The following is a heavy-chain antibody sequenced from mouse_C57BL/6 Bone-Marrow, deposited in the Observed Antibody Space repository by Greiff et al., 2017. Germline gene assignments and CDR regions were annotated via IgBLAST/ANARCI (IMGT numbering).Heavy chain of an antibody. D-gene: IGHD2-14*01. J-gene: IGHJ2*01. CDR2: IDPSDSYT. CDR3: ARAHYYRYFDD. CDR1: GYTFTSYW. Sequence: QVHVKQPGAELVRPGTSVKLSCKASGYTFTSYWMHWVKQRPGQGLEWIGVIDPSDSYTNYNQKFKGKATLTVDTSSSTAYMQLSSLTSEDSAVYYCARAHYYRYFDDWGQGTTLTVSS. V-gene: IGHV1-59*01.